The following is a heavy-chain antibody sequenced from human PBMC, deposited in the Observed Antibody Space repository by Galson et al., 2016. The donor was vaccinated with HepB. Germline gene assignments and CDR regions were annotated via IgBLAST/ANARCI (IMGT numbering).Heavy chain of an antibody. D-gene: IGHD3-22*01. CDR2: TELDGSVK. CDR3: ARKHETSGYADDFDM. CDR1: GFIFSQYV. Sequence: SLRLSCAASGFIFSQYVIHWVRQAPGKGLEWVAVTELDGSVKFYAAAVKGRFTISRDNSKNTLYLQMNSLRAEDTAVYYCARKHETSGYADDFDMWGQGTMVTLPS. J-gene: IGHJ3*02. V-gene: IGHV3-30-3*01.